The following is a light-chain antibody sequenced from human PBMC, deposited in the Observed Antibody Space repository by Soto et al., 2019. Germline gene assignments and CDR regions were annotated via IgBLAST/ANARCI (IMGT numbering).Light chain of an antibody. Sequence: EIVLTQSPGTLSLSPGERATLSCRASQSISSISLAWYQQKPGQAPRLLIYGASSRATGIPDRFNGSGSGTDFPLTISRLQPEDFAVYYCQQHGTTLTFGEGTKGDIK. V-gene: IGKV3-20*01. CDR3: QQHGTTLT. CDR2: GAS. J-gene: IGKJ4*01. CDR1: QSISSIS.